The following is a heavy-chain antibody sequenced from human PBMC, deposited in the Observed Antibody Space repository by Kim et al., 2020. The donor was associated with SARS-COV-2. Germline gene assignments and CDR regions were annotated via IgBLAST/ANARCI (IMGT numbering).Heavy chain of an antibody. D-gene: IGHD4-17*01. CDR3: ARGSPGAAVTTSSHYFLDV. Sequence: SETLSLTCAVYGGSVTGFSWNWVRQAPGKGLEWIGEISLGGRTNFNPSLEGRVTVSVAKSERQISLRLKSLTAADSAIYYCARGSPGAAVTTSSHYFLDVWGKGTMVTVSS. V-gene: IGHV4-34*01. CDR1: GGSVTGFS. J-gene: IGHJ6*04. CDR2: ISLGGRT.